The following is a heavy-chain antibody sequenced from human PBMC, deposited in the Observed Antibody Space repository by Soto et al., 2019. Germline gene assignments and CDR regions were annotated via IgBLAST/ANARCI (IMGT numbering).Heavy chain of an antibody. CDR1: GFIFSEST. D-gene: IGHD2-15*01. CDR2: VSTSGRST. J-gene: IGHJ4*02. CDR3: VKQAHGLDGVAFDY. V-gene: IGHV3-64D*06. Sequence: GGSLRLSCSASGFIFSESTIYWVRQVPGKGLEAISAVSTSGRSTYYADSVKDRFTISRDNCKNTLFLQMGSLRPEDTAIYYCVKQAHGLDGVAFDYWGQGTQVTVSS.